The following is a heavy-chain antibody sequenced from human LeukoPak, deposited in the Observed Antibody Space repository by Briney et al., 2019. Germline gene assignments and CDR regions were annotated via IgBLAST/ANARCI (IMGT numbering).Heavy chain of an antibody. D-gene: IGHD4-17*01. CDR1: GFTFNNYS. CDR3: ARDAYGAFDY. V-gene: IGHV3-21*01. Sequence: GGSLRLSCAASGFTFNNYSMNWVRQAPGKGLDWVSSISSSSSYIYYADSVKGRFTISRDNAKNSLYLQMNSLRAEDTAVYYCARDAYGAFDYWGQGTLVTVSS. J-gene: IGHJ4*02. CDR2: ISSSSSYI.